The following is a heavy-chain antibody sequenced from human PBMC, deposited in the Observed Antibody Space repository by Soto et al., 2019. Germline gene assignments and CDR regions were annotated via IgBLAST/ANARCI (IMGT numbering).Heavy chain of an antibody. CDR2: VYYRGRS. J-gene: IGHJ4*02. CDR3: VSQRTTVLTQAYFDY. CDR1: GDSVTNSSYY. V-gene: IGHV4-39*01. Sequence: RPETLSLTCTVSGDSVTNSSYYWGWIRQSPGKGLEWIGSVYYRGRSYSKSSVKSRVTISVDTSKNQFSLNFNSVTASDTALYYCVSQRTTVLTQAYFDYWGPGALVTVSS. D-gene: IGHD1-20*01.